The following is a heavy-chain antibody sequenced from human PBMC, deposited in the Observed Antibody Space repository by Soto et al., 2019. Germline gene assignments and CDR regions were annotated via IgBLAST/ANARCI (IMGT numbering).Heavy chain of an antibody. Sequence: PSETLSLTCTVSGGSISSISYYWGWIRQPPGKGLEWTGSIYYSGSTYYNPSLKSRVTITVDTSKNQFSLKLSSVTAADTAVYYCVCSNPGYYYYGMDVWGQGTMVTVSS. CDR2: IYYSGST. V-gene: IGHV4-39*01. CDR1: GGSISSISYY. D-gene: IGHD2-2*01. J-gene: IGHJ6*02. CDR3: VCSNPGYYYYGMDV.